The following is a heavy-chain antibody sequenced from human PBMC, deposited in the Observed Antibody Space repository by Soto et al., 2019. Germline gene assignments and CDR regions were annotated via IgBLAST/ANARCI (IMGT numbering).Heavy chain of an antibody. CDR3: ARGEMTTVTTYDY. CDR1: GGSFSGYY. D-gene: IGHD4-4*01. V-gene: IGHV4-34*01. CDR2: INHSGST. Sequence: SETLSLTCAVYGGSFSGYYWSWIRQPPGKGLEWIGEINHSGSTNYNPSLKSRVTISVDTSKNQFSLKLSSVTAADTAVYYCARGEMTTVTTYDYWGQGTLVTVSS. J-gene: IGHJ4*02.